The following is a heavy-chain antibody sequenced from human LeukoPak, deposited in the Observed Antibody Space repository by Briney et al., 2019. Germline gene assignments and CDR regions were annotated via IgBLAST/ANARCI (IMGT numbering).Heavy chain of an antibody. Sequence: SETLSLTCTVSGGSISSGGYYWSWIRQHPGKGLEWIGYIYYSGSTYYNPSLKSRVTISVDTSKNQFSLRLSSVTAADTAVYYCTRSRGYSYGTTFLDYWGQGTLVTVSS. D-gene: IGHD5-18*01. CDR1: GGSISSGGYY. J-gene: IGHJ4*02. V-gene: IGHV4-31*03. CDR2: IYYSGST. CDR3: TRSRGYSYGTTFLDY.